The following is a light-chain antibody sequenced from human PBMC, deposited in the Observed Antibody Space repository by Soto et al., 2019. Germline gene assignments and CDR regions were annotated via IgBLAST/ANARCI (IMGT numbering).Light chain of an antibody. CDR3: QQYYSTPPKLT. CDR2: WAS. J-gene: IGKJ4*01. CDR1: QSVLYSSNNKNY. V-gene: IGKV4-1*01. Sequence: DIVMTQSPDSLAVSLGERATINRKSSQSVLYSSNNKNYLAWYQQKPGQPPKLLIYWASTRESGVPDRFSGSGSGTDFTLTISSLQAEDVAVYYCQQYYSTPPKLTFGGGTKVEIK.